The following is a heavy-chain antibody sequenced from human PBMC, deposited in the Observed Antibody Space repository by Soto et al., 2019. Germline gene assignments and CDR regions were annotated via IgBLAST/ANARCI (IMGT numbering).Heavy chain of an antibody. V-gene: IGHV3-15*07. CDR1: GFAFDNAW. J-gene: IGHJ4*02. CDR3: TTGGGEAYPFDI. D-gene: IGHD2-21*01. CDR2: VKRDIDGGTI. Sequence: EVRLVESGGGLVKPGGSLRLSCAASGFAFDNAWMTWVRLAPGRGLEWVGRVKRDIDGGTIDLAAPVKGRFTVSRDDSRNTHYLQMDSLKSEDTAVYFCTTGGGEAYPFDIWGQGTQVTVSS.